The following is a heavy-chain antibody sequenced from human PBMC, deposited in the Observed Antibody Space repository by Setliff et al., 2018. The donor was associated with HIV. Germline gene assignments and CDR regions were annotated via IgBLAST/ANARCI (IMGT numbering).Heavy chain of an antibody. CDR2: INPSGGST. J-gene: IGHJ4*02. D-gene: IGHD2-15*01. Sequence: ASVKVSCKASGYTFTSYYMHWVRQAPGQGLEWMGIINPSGGSTSYAQEFQGRVTMTRDTSTSTVYMELSSLRSEDTAVYYCAREDCSGGSCYGSDYWGQGTLVTVSS. CDR1: GYTFTSYY. CDR3: AREDCSGGSCYGSDY. V-gene: IGHV1-46*01.